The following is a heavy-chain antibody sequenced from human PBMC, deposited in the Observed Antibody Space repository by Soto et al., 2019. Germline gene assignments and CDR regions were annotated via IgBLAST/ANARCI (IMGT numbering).Heavy chain of an antibody. CDR3: ARRWELLRNAFDI. J-gene: IGHJ3*02. D-gene: IGHD1-26*01. V-gene: IGHV3-74*01. CDR1: GFTFSSYG. CDR2: INSDGSST. Sequence: GGSLRLSCAASGFTFSSYGMHWVRQAPGKGLVWVSRINSDGSSTSYADSVKGRFTISRDNAKNTLYLQMNSLRAEDTAVYYCARRWELLRNAFDIWGQGTMVTVSS.